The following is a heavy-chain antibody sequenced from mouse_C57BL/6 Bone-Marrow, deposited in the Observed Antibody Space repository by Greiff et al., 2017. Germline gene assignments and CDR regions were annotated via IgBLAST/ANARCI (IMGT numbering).Heavy chain of an antibody. Sequence: EVQRVESGGGLVKPGGSLKLSCAASGFTFSSYAMSWVRQTPEKRLEWVATISAGGSYTYYPDNVKGRFTISRDNAKNNLYLQMSHPKSEDTAMYYCARENGRYYYAMDYWGQGTSVTVSS. CDR2: ISAGGSYT. J-gene: IGHJ4*01. V-gene: IGHV5-4*01. CDR1: GFTFSSYA. D-gene: IGHD1-1*01. CDR3: ARENGRYYYAMDY.